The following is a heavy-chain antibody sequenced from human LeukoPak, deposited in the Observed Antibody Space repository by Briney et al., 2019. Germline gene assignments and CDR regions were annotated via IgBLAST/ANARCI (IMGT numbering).Heavy chain of an antibody. D-gene: IGHD6-19*01. V-gene: IGHV1-69*13. CDR3: AGWGGGSRTVAHYYYYYGMEV. CDR2: IIPIFGTA. Sequence: RASVKVSCKASGGTFSSYTISWVRQAPGQGLEWMGGIIPIFGTANYAQKFQGRVTITADESTSTAYMELSSLRSEDTAVYYCAGWGGGSRTVAHYYYYYGMEVWGQGTTVTVSS. CDR1: GGTFSSYT. J-gene: IGHJ6*02.